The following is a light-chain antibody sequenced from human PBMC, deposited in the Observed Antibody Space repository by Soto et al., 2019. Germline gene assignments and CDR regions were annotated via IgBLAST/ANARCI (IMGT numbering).Light chain of an antibody. J-gene: IGKJ5*01. Sequence: IQMTQSPSTLSGSVGDRVTITCRASQTISTYLNGYQQKPGKAPKLLIYAASSLQSGVPSRFSGSGSGTDFTLTISSLQPEDFATYYCQQSYSTSSTFGQGTRLEIK. CDR1: QTISTY. V-gene: IGKV1-39*01. CDR2: AAS. CDR3: QQSYSTSST.